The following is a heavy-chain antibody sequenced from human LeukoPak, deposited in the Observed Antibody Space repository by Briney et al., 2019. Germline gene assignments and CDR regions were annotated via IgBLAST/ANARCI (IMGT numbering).Heavy chain of an antibody. J-gene: IGHJ4*02. Sequence: SETLSLTCTVSGGSISSYYWSWIRQPPGKGLEWIGDIYYSGSTNYNPSLKSRVTISVDTSKNQFSLKLSSVTAADTAVYYCARDRGGSIAARRGFDYWGQGTLVTVSS. CDR3: ARDRGGSIAARRGFDY. D-gene: IGHD6-6*01. CDR1: GGSISSYY. CDR2: IYYSGST. V-gene: IGHV4-59*01.